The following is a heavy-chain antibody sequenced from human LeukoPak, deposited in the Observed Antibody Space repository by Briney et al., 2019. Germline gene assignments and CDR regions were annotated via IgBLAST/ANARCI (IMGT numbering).Heavy chain of an antibody. CDR3: AKGRDGYNFPGLDWFDP. CDR1: GFTFSSYA. V-gene: IGHV3-23*01. CDR2: ISGSGGST. D-gene: IGHD5-24*01. Sequence: GGSLRLSCAASGFTFSSYAMSWVRQAPGKGLERVSAISGSGGSTYYADSVKGRFTISRDNSKNTLYLQMNSLRAEDTAVYYCAKGRDGYNFPGLDWFDPWGQGTLVTVSS. J-gene: IGHJ5*02.